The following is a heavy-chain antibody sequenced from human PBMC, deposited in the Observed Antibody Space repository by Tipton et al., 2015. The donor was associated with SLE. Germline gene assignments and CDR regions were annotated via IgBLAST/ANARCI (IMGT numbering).Heavy chain of an antibody. CDR2: IYSGGST. V-gene: IGHV4-59*10. CDR1: GGSFSGYY. Sequence: TLSLTCAVYGGSFSGYYWSWIRQPAGKGLEWIGSIYSGGSTKYNPSLQSRVTISVDTSKNQFSLKLSSVTAADTAVYYCARGPQRGYSYGPDYWGQGTLVTVSS. CDR3: ARGPQRGYSYGPDY. J-gene: IGHJ4*02. D-gene: IGHD5-18*01.